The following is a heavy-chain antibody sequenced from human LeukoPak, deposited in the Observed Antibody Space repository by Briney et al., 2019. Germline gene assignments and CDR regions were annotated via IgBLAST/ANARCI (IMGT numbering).Heavy chain of an antibody. V-gene: IGHV4-61*01. D-gene: IGHD7-27*01. CDR2: IYYSGST. Sequence: PSETLSLTCTVSGGSVSSGSYYRSWIRQPPGKGLEWIGYIYYSGSTNYNPSLKSRVTISVDTSKNQFSLKLSSVTVADTAVYYCARRPGDRYHPWYFDLWGRGTLVTVSS. CDR3: ARRPGDRYHPWYFDL. CDR1: GGSVSSGSYY. J-gene: IGHJ2*01.